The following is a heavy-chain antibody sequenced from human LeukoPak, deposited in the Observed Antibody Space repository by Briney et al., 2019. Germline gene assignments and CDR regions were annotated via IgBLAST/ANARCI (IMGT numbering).Heavy chain of an antibody. CDR1: GYTFTSYG. J-gene: IGHJ4*02. Sequence: GASVKVSCKASGYTFTSYGISWARQAPGQGLEWMGWISAYNGNTNYAQKLQGRVTMTTDTSTSTAYMELRSLRSDDTAVYYCAREPEYDFWSGYFYYFDYWGQGTLVTVSS. CDR3: AREPEYDFWSGYFYYFDY. V-gene: IGHV1-18*01. CDR2: ISAYNGNT. D-gene: IGHD3-3*01.